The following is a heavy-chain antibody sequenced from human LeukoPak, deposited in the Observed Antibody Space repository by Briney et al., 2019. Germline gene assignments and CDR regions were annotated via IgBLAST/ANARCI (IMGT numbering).Heavy chain of an antibody. V-gene: IGHV5-10-1*01. CDR3: ARLRYFDWLHYYYGMDV. J-gene: IGHJ6*02. CDR2: IDPSDSYT. Sequence: GESLRISRTGSGYSFTSYWISWVRPMPGKGLEWRGRIDPSDSYTNYSPSFQGHVTISADKSISTAYLQWSSLKASDTAMYYCARLRYFDWLHYYYGMDVWGQGTTVTVSS. CDR1: GYSFTSYW. D-gene: IGHD3-9*01.